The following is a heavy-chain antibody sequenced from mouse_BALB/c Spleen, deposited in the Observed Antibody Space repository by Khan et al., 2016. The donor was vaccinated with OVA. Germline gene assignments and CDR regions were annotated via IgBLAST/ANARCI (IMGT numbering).Heavy chain of an antibody. CDR2: INTYTGEP. CDR1: GYTFTNYG. CDR3: AGGGSYWDFDG. Sequence: QIQLVQSGPELKKPGETVKISCKAPGYTFTNYGMNWVKQAPGKGLKWMGWINTYTGEPTYTDDFKGRFAFSLETSASTAYLQISNLKNEDMATYCGAGGGSYWDFDGWGAGTTVTVSA. J-gene: IGHJ1*01. D-gene: IGHD6-1*01. V-gene: IGHV9-1*02.